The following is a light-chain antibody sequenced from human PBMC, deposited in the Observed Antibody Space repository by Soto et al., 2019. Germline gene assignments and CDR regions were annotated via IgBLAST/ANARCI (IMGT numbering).Light chain of an antibody. V-gene: IGKV1-5*03. CDR1: QSISSG. Sequence: DIQMTQSPSTLSASVGDRVTITCRASQSISSGLAWYQQKPGKAPKLLIYKASSLETGVPSRFSGSGSGTEFTLTISSLQPDDFASYYCQQYGSSSPWTFGQGTKVEVK. CDR2: KAS. J-gene: IGKJ1*01. CDR3: QQYGSSSPWT.